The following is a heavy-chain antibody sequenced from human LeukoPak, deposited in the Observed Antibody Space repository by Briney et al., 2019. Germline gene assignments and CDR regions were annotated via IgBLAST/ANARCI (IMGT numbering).Heavy chain of an antibody. CDR2: INAGNGNT. Sequence: ASVKVSCKASGYTFTSYAMHWVRQAPGQRLEWMGWINAGNGNTKYSQKFQGRVTITADKSTSTAYMELSSLRSEDTAVYYCARAPEAIVVVPAAMPAYWYFDLWGRGTLVTVSS. D-gene: IGHD2-2*01. J-gene: IGHJ2*01. V-gene: IGHV1-3*01. CDR1: GYTFTSYA. CDR3: ARAPEAIVVVPAAMPAYWYFDL.